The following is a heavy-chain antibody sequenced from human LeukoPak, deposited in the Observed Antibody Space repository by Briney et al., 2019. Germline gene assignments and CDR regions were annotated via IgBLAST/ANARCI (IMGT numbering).Heavy chain of an antibody. D-gene: IGHD3-22*01. V-gene: IGHV4-61*01. CDR1: GDSVSRSSYY. Sequence: PSETLSLTCTVSGDSVSRSSYYWTWIRQPPGKGLEWIGYIYYIGSTNYNPSLRSRLTMSVDTSKNQFSLRLSSVIAADTAVYYCARYYDRTGSFDYWGQGTLVTVSS. J-gene: IGHJ4*02. CDR3: ARYYDRTGSFDY. CDR2: IYYIGST.